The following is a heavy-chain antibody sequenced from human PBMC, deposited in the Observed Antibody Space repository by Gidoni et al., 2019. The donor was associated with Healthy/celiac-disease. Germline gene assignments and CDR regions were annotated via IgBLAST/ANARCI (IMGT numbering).Heavy chain of an antibody. V-gene: IGHV3-23*01. CDR1: GFTCSSYA. D-gene: IGHD5-12*01. CDR3: AKGGFGGYHFIDY. J-gene: IGHJ4*02. CDR2: ISGSGGST. Sequence: EVQLLESGGGLGQPGGSVRLSCAASGFTCSSYAMSWVRQATGKGLEWGSAISGSGGSTSYADSVTVRFTISRDNSTNTLYLQMNSLRAEDTAVYYCAKGGFGGYHFIDYWGQGTLVTVSS.